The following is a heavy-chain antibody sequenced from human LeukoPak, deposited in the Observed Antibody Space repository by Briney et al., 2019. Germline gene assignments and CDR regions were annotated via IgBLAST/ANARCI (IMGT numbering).Heavy chain of an antibody. V-gene: IGHV1-2*02. CDR1: GYIFTDYY. J-gene: IGHJ4*02. D-gene: IGHD3-16*01. CDR3: ARDFMRGSSFAYRLLEY. Sequence: ASVKVSCKASGYIFTDYYVHWIRQAPGHRLEWMGWINPKTGATGTAPLFKGMVSISRDTSISTTYMDLSSLTSDDTAVYYCARDFMRGSSFAYRLLEYWGQGTLVTVSS. CDR2: INPKTGAT.